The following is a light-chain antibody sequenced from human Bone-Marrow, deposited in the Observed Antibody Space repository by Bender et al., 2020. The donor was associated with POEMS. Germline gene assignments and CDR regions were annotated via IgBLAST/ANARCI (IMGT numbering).Light chain of an antibody. CDR2: QDS. Sequence: SYELTQLPSVSVSPGQTASITCSAEKLGETYVCWYQQKPGQSPLLVIYQDSKRPSGIPERFSGSNSGNAATLTISGTQSMDEADYYCQTWDTNTVLFGGGTKLTVL. CDR1: KLGETY. J-gene: IGLJ2*01. V-gene: IGLV3-1*01. CDR3: QTWDTNTVL.